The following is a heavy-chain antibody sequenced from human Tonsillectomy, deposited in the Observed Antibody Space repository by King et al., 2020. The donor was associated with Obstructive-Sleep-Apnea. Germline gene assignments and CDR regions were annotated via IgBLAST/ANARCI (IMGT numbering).Heavy chain of an antibody. D-gene: IGHD6-19*01. Sequence: QLVQSGAEVKKPGSSVKVSCKVSGGNFNSYGITWVRQAPGQGPEWMGGIIPNLGIGNYAQKFQGRVTITADKSTSTAYMELSSLTSKDTAVYYCARDTLVSVAGTSPLWYWGQGTLVTVSS. CDR2: IIPNLGIG. CDR3: ARDTLVSVAGTSPLWY. J-gene: IGHJ4*02. V-gene: IGHV1-69*09. CDR1: GGNFNSYG.